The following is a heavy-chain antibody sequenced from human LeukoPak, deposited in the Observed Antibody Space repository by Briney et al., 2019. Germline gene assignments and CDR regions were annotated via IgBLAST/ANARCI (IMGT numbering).Heavy chain of an antibody. Sequence: GASVKASCKASGYTFTSYGISWVRQAPGQGLEWMGWISAYNGNTNYAQKLQGRVTMTTDTSTSTAYMELRSLRSDDTAVYYCARSLNMGYFDWLPGSDWFDPWGQGTLVTVSS. V-gene: IGHV1-18*01. J-gene: IGHJ5*02. CDR3: ARSLNMGYFDWLPGSDWFDP. CDR1: GYTFTSYG. D-gene: IGHD3-9*01. CDR2: ISAYNGNT.